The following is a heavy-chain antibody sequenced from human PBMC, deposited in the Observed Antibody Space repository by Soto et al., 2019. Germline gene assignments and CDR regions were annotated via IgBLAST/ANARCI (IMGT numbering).Heavy chain of an antibody. J-gene: IGHJ6*02. Sequence: PGGSLRLSCSGSGLTVSSFGMHWVRQAPGKGLEHVSTLSSNGIGTYYADSVKGRFTFSRDTSKNTLYLQMSSLRTEDTAVYYCVKXRGQAAVGSRYPYGWCGWGRGTTFTVSS. D-gene: IGHD6-13*01. CDR1: GLTVSSFG. CDR2: LSSNGIGT. CDR3: VKXRGQAAVGSRYPYGWCG. V-gene: IGHV3-64D*06.